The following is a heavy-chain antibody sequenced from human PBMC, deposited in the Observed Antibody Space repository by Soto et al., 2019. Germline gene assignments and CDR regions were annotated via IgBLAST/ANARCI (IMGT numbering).Heavy chain of an antibody. D-gene: IGHD6-13*01. J-gene: IGHJ4*01. CDR1: TFTFTSSA. V-gene: IGHV1-58*01. Sequence: QMQMVQSGPEVKKPETSVKDSCKASTFTFTSSAVQWVRQARGQRVEWIGWIVVGSGNTKYAPNFQERVTITRDMSSGIAYLQLRSLRSEDTAVYYCATHSVRATYYFAYWGQGTLLTVSP. CDR3: ATHSVRATYYFAY. CDR2: IVVGSGNT.